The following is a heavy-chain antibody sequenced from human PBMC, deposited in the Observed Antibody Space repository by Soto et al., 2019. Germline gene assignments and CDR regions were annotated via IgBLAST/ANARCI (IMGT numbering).Heavy chain of an antibody. D-gene: IGHD6-6*01. CDR3: ARGGAARFDY. CDR2: IYYSGST. CDR1: GGSISSGGYY. J-gene: IGHJ4*02. Sequence: SETLSLTCTVSGGSISSGGYYWSWIRQHPGKGLEWIGYIYYSGSTYYNPSLKSRVTISVDTSKNQFSLKLSSVTAADTAVYYCARGGAARFDYWGQGTLVTVSS. V-gene: IGHV4-31*03.